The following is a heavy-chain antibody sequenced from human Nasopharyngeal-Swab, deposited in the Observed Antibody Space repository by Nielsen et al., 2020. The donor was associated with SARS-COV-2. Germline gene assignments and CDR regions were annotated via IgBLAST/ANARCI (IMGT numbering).Heavy chain of an antibody. CDR1: GFTFTSSA. Sequence: SVKVSCKASGFTFTSSAVQWVRQARGQRLEWIGWIVVGSGNTHYAQKFQERVTITRDMSTSTAYMELSSLRSEDTAVYYCAAAASYDSSGYYSDYWGQGTLVTVSS. J-gene: IGHJ4*02. D-gene: IGHD3-22*01. V-gene: IGHV1-58*01. CDR3: AAAASYDSSGYYSDY. CDR2: IVVGSGNT.